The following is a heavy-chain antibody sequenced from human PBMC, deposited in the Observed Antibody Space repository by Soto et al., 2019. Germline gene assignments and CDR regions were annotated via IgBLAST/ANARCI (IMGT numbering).Heavy chain of an antibody. D-gene: IGHD5-18*01. CDR3: ARHVGDSYGLYYFGY. CDR2: IYYSGRT. CDR1: GGSISSYY. V-gene: IGHV4-59*01. J-gene: IGHJ4*02. Sequence: SETLSLTCTVSGGSISSYYWSWIRQPPGKGLEWIGYIYYSGRTNYNPSLKSRVTISVDTSKNQFSLKLSSVTAADTAVYYCARHVGDSYGLYYFGYWGQGTPDTVSS.